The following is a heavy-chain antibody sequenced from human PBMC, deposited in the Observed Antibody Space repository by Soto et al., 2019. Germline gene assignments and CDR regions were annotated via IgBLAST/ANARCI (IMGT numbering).Heavy chain of an antibody. V-gene: IGHV4-59*02. CDR2: IYFSGGT. CDR1: GDSVSSSY. D-gene: IGHD5-18*01. CDR3: ARVRYSHPYLGYFEY. Sequence: SETLSLTCTVSGDSVSSSYWSWIRQPPGKGLEWIGYIYFSGGTNYTPYLKSRLTISIDTSKNQFSLRLSSVTAADTAVYYCARVRYSHPYLGYFEYWGQGALVTVSS. J-gene: IGHJ4*02.